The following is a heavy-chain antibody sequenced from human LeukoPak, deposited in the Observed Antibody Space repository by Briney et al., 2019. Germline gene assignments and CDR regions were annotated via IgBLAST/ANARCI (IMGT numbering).Heavy chain of an antibody. CDR3: AREGIAAAGPSFYYYYYYMDV. D-gene: IGHD6-13*01. Sequence: SETLSLTCTVSGGSISSYYWSWIRQPAGKGLEWIGRIYTSGSTNYNPSLKSRVTMSVDTSKNQFSLKLSSVTAADTAVYYCAREGIAAAGPSFYYYYYYMDVWGKGTTVTVSS. V-gene: IGHV4-4*07. J-gene: IGHJ6*03. CDR2: IYTSGST. CDR1: GGSISSYY.